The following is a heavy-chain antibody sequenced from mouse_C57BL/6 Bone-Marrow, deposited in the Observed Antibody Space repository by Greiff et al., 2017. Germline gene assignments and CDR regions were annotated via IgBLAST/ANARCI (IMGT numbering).Heavy chain of an antibody. CDR1: GFTFSDYY. V-gene: IGHV5-12*01. CDR3: ARHARDSNAMDY. CDR2: ISNGGGST. J-gene: IGHJ4*01. Sequence: DVKLVESGGGLVQPGGSLKLSCAASGFTFSDYYMYWVRQTPEKRLEWVAYISNGGGSTYYPDTVKGRFTISRDNAKNTLYLQMSRLKSEDTDMYYCARHARDSNAMDYWGQGTSVTVSS.